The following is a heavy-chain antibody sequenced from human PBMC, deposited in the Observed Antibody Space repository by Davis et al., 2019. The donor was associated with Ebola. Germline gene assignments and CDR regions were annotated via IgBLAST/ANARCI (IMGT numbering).Heavy chain of an antibody. CDR2: IWYDGSKK. Sequence: PGGSLRLSCVASGFIFSRYGMHWVRQAPGKGLEWVAVIWYDGSKKSYADSVKGRFTISRDNSKNTLYLQMNGLRVEDTAIYFCVKDTSNIWFDIWGQGTMVTVSS. D-gene: IGHD1-26*01. CDR3: VKDTSNIWFDI. CDR1: GFIFSRYG. V-gene: IGHV3-33*06. J-gene: IGHJ3*02.